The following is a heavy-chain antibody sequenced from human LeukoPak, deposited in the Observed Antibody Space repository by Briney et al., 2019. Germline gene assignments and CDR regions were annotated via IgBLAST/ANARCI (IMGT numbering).Heavy chain of an antibody. CDR2: ISSNGDST. J-gene: IGHJ4*02. CDR1: GFTFSSYA. V-gene: IGHV3-64D*06. D-gene: IGHD2-2*01. CDR3: VKRVCSTTSCSAPFAY. Sequence: GGSLRLSCSASGFTFSSYAMHWVRQAPGKGLEYVSAISSNGDSTYYADSVKGRFTISRDNPKNTLYLQMSSLRAEDTAVYYCVKRVCSTTSCSAPFAYWGQGTLVTVSS.